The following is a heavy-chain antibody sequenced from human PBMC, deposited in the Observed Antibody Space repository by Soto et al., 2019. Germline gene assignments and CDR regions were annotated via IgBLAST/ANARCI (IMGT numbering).Heavy chain of an antibody. CDR1: GGSISSYY. J-gene: IGHJ4*02. D-gene: IGHD4-4*01. Sequence: SETLSLTCTVSGGSISSYYWSWIRQPPGKGLEWIGYIYYSGSTNYNPSLKSRVTISVDTSKNQFSLKLSSVTAADTAVYFCARTVTRFDYWGQGTLVTVSS. CDR3: ARTVTRFDY. CDR2: IYYSGST. V-gene: IGHV4-59*08.